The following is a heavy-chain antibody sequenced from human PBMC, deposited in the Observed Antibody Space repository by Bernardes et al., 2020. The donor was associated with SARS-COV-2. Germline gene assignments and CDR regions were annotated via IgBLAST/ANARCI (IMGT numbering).Heavy chain of an antibody. D-gene: IGHD6-19*01. Sequence: ASVKVSCKASGYTFTSYAMHWVRQAPGQRLEWMGWINAGNGNTKYSQKFQGRVTITRDTSISTAYMELSRLRSDDTAVYYCAREGGIAVAATDYYYGMDVWGQGTTVTVSS. CDR1: GYTFTSYA. V-gene: IGHV1-3*01. J-gene: IGHJ6*02. CDR3: AREGGIAVAATDYYYGMDV. CDR2: INAGNGNT.